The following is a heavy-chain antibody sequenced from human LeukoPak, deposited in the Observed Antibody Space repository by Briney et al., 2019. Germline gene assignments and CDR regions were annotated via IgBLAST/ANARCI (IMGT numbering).Heavy chain of an antibody. Sequence: GGSLRLSCAASGFTFSSCAMSWVRQAPGKGLEWVSAISGSGGSTYYADSVKGRFTISRDNSKNTLYLQMNSLRAEDTAVCYCAVAVVGGHDYWGQGTLVTVSS. CDR3: AVAVVGGHDY. V-gene: IGHV3-23*01. CDR1: GFTFSSCA. J-gene: IGHJ4*02. D-gene: IGHD6-19*01. CDR2: ISGSGGST.